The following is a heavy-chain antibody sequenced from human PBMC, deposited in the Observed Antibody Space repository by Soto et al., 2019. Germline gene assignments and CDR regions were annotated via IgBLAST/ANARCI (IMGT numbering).Heavy chain of an antibody. J-gene: IGHJ4*02. D-gene: IGHD3-16*01. CDR3: GRGWGLVS. CDR1: GGSLTSYP. V-gene: IGHV1-69*01. Sequence: QMEQSGAEVRKPGSSVKVSCKPSGGSLTSYPMAWVRQAPGQGFEWMGGIIPIHGTTEYAQKFQGRVTITADESTNRATLALTGLPSEDTAVYYCGRGWGLVSWGQGTLVTASS. CDR2: IIPIHGTT.